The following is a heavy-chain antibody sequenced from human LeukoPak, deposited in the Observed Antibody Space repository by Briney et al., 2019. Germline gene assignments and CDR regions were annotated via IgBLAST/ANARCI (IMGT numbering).Heavy chain of an antibody. V-gene: IGHV3-21*01. CDR2: ISSSSSYI. J-gene: IGHJ1*01. CDR1: GFTFSSYS. Sequence: PGGSLRLSCAASGFTFSSYSMNLVRQAPGKGLEWVSSISSSSSYIYYADSVKGRFTISRDNARNSLYLQMNSLRAEDTAVYCCARDLGYYDSNGYFPAYFQHWGQGTLVTVSS. CDR3: ARDLGYYDSNGYFPAYFQH. D-gene: IGHD3-22*01.